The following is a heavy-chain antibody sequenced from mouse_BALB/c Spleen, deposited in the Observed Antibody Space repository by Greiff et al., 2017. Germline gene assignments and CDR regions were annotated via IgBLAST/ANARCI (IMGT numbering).Heavy chain of an antibody. Sequence: EVKLQESGPGLVKPSQSLSLTCTVTGYSITSDYAWNCLRPFPGNKLEWMGYISYSGSTSYNPSLKSRISITRDTSKNQFFLQLNSVTTEDTATYYCARDRFYYYGRNFDYWGQGTTLTVSS. J-gene: IGHJ2*01. CDR1: GYSITSDYA. CDR2: ISYSGST. V-gene: IGHV3-2*02. D-gene: IGHD1-1*01. CDR3: ARDRFYYYGRNFDY.